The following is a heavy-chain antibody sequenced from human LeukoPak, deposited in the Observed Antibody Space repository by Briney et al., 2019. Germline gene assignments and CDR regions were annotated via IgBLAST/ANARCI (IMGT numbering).Heavy chain of an antibody. CDR2: MNPNSGNT. CDR3: ARSGVPAGYCSSTSCYNWIDP. J-gene: IGHJ5*02. V-gene: IGHV1-8*03. CDR1: GYTFTSYD. Sequence: ASVKVSCKASGYTFTSYDINWVRQATGQGLEWMGWMNPNSGNTGYAQKFQGRVTITRNTSISTAYMELSSLRSEDTAVYYCARSGVPAGYCSSTSCYNWIDPWGQGTLVTVSS. D-gene: IGHD2-2*01.